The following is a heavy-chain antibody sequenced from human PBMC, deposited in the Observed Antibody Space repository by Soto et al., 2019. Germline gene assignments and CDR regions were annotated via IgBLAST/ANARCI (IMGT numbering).Heavy chain of an antibody. CDR2: IDPSDSYT. V-gene: IGHV5-10-1*01. CDR1: GYSFTSYW. CDR3: ARQEPTVTIVRERYGMDV. Sequence: GESLKISCKGSGYSFTSYWISWVRQMPGKGLEWMGRIDPSDSYTNYSPSLQGHVTISADKSISTAYLQWSSLKASDTAMYYCARQEPTVTIVRERYGMDVWGQGTTVTVSS. J-gene: IGHJ6*02. D-gene: IGHD4-4*01.